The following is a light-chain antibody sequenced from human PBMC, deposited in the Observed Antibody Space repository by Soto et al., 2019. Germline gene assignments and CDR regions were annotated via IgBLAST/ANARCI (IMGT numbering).Light chain of an antibody. Sequence: DIQMTQSPSSLSASVGDRVAITCRASQRIGNYLNWYRQKPGKAPELLIYAASFLQTGVPSRFGGSGSGTEFTLTISFLQPDDFATYYCQQYNSYSPLTFGGGTKVDIK. CDR1: QRIGNY. CDR2: AAS. CDR3: QQYNSYSPLT. V-gene: IGKV1-5*01. J-gene: IGKJ4*01.